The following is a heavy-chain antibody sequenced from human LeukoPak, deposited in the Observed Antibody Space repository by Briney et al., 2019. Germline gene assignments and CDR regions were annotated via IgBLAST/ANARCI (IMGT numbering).Heavy chain of an antibody. J-gene: IGHJ4*02. Sequence: PGGSLRLSCAASGCTFTSYSMNWVRQAPGKGLEWVSTISGGGGSTYYADSVKGRFTISRDNSKNTLYLQVNSLRAEDTAVYYCAKGGKWDVTPFDYWGQGTLVTVSS. CDR3: AKGGKWDVTPFDY. V-gene: IGHV3-23*01. CDR2: ISGGGGST. D-gene: IGHD1-26*01. CDR1: GCTFTSYS.